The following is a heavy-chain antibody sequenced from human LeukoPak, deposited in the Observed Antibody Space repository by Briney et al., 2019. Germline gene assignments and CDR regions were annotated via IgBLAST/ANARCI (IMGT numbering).Heavy chain of an antibody. V-gene: IGHV4-34*01. CDR3: ARGSPLVGIDY. CDR1: GGSFSGYY. CDR2: INHSGST. Sequence: PSETLPLTCAVYGGSFSGYYWSWIRQPPGKGLEWIGEINHSGSTNYNPSLKSRVTISVDTSKNQFSLKLSSVTAADTAVYYCARGSPLVGIDYWGQGTLVTVSS. D-gene: IGHD6-6*01. J-gene: IGHJ4*02.